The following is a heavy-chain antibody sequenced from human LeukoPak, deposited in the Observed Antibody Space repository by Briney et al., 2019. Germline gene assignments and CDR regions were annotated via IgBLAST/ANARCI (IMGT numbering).Heavy chain of an antibody. V-gene: IGHV4-39*01. CDR3: ARHIRRSTIFGVVIPYFDY. CDR1: GGSLSSSSYY. Sequence: SETLSLTCTVSGGSLSSSSYYWGWIRQPPGKGLEWIGSIYYSGSTYYNPSLKSRVTISVDTSKNQFSLKLSSVTAADTAVYYCARHIRRSTIFGVVIPYFDYWGQGTLVTVSS. J-gene: IGHJ4*02. CDR2: IYYSGST. D-gene: IGHD3-3*01.